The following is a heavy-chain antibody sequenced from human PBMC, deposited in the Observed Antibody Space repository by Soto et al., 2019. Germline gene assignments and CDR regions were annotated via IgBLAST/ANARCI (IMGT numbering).Heavy chain of an antibody. CDR1: GYTFTSYG. J-gene: IGHJ6*02. V-gene: IGHV1-18*01. CDR3: AGDWGLVYSSSVMDV. CDR2: ISAYNGNT. D-gene: IGHD2-15*01. Sequence: QGQLVQSGAEVKKPGASVKVSCKASGYTFTSYGISWVRQAPGQGLEWMGWISAYNGNTNYAQKLQGRVTMTTDTPTSTASMELRSLRSDDTALYYCAGDWGLVYSSSVMDVWGQGTTVTVSS.